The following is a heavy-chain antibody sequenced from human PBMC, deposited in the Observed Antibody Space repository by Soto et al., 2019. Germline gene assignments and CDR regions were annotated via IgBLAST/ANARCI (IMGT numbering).Heavy chain of an antibody. CDR3: ARAPNMYNWNEYYFDY. V-gene: IGHV1-8*01. D-gene: IGHD1-1*01. Sequence: QVQLVQSGAEVKKPGASVKVSCKASGYTFTSYDINWVRQATGQGLEWMGWMNPHSGNTGYAQKFQGRVTMTRNTSISTAYMELSSLRSEDTAVYYCARAPNMYNWNEYYFDYWGQGTLVTVSS. CDR2: MNPHSGNT. J-gene: IGHJ4*02. CDR1: GYTFTSYD.